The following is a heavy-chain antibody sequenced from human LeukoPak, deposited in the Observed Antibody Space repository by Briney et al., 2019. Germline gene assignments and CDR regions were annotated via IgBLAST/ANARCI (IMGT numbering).Heavy chain of an antibody. CDR2: IIPILGIA. J-gene: IGHJ4*02. CDR3: ARVPIPHHMVVAAGSDY. Sequence: ASVKVSCKASGYTFTSYYMHWVRQAPGQGLEWMGRIIPILGIANYAQKFQGRVTITADKSTSTAYMELSSLRSEDTAVYYCARVPIPHHMVVAAGSDYWGQGTLVTVSS. CDR1: GYTFTSYY. D-gene: IGHD2-15*01. V-gene: IGHV1-69*04.